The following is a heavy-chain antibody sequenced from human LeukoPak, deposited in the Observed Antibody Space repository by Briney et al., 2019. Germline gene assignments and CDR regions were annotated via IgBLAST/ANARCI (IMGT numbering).Heavy chain of an antibody. D-gene: IGHD1-1*01. CDR1: GFTFSSYS. V-gene: IGHV3-48*01. CDR2: ITGVTNFM. Sequence: GGSLRLSCVASGFTFSSYSMNWVRQAPGKGLEWISYITGVTNFMSYAHSVRGRFIISRDNVRNSLYLQMNSLRGDGTAVYYCVRDQLYAFDIWGQGTLVTVSS. J-gene: IGHJ3*02. CDR3: VRDQLYAFDI.